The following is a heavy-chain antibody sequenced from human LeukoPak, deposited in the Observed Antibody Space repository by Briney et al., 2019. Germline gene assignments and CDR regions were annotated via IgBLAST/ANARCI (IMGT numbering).Heavy chain of an antibody. Sequence: PSETLSLTCTVSGYSISSGYYWGWIRQPPGKGLEWIGSIYHSGSTYYNPSLKSRVTISVDTSKNQFSLKLSSVTAAVTAVYYCARAPATVVTQRYFDYWGQGTLVTVSS. CDR2: IYHSGST. CDR1: GYSISSGYY. CDR3: ARAPATVVTQRYFDY. V-gene: IGHV4-38-2*02. J-gene: IGHJ4*02. D-gene: IGHD4-23*01.